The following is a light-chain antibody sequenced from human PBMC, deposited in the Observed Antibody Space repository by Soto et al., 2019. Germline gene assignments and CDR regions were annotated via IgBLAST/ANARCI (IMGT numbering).Light chain of an antibody. Sequence: EIVLTQSPGTLSLCPGERATLSCSASQSVTSSYLAWYQQKPGQAPRLLIYGASMIATGIPDRFSGSGSGTDFTLTISRLEPEDFAVYYCQQYGSSRWTFGQGTKVEIK. V-gene: IGKV3-20*01. CDR1: QSVTSSY. CDR3: QQYGSSRWT. J-gene: IGKJ1*01. CDR2: GAS.